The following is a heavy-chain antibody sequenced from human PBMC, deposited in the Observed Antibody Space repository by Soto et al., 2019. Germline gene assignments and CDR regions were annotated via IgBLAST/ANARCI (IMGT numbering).Heavy chain of an antibody. V-gene: IGHV4-34*01. CDR1: GGSFSGYY. Sequence: QVQLRQWGAGLLKPSETLSLTCAVYGGSFSGYYWSWIRQPPGKGLEWIGEIKHSGSTNQNPSLKIRVTISVDTSKNQFSLKLSSVTAADTAVYYCARGGNSGLCYWGQGTLVTVSS. CDR3: ARGGNSGLCY. J-gene: IGHJ4*02. D-gene: IGHD1-7*01. CDR2: IKHSGST.